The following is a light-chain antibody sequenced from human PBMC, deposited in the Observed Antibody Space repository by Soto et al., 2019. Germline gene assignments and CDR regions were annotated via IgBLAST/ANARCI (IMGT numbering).Light chain of an antibody. Sequence: QSALTQPASVAGSPGQSITISCTGTSSDVGGYNYVSWYQQHPGKAPKLMIYDVSNQPSGVSNRFSGSKSGNTASLTISGLQAEDEADDYCSSYTSSSTLRGVFGTGTKVTVL. J-gene: IGLJ1*01. CDR1: SSDVGGYNY. V-gene: IGLV2-14*01. CDR2: DVS. CDR3: SSYTSSSTLRGV.